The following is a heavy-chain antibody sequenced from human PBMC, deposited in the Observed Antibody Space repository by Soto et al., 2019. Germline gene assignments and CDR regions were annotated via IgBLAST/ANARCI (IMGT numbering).Heavy chain of an antibody. J-gene: IGHJ5*02. CDR3: ARGEARFGEFPETHWFDP. CDR2: INHSGST. CDR1: VGSFSGYY. V-gene: IGHV4-34*01. Sequence: PSETLSLTCAVYVGSFSGYYWSWIRQPPGKGLEWIGEINHSGSTNYNPSLKSRVTISVDTSKNQFSLKLSSVTAADTAVYYFARGEARFGEFPETHWFDPWGQGTLVTVSS. D-gene: IGHD3-10*01.